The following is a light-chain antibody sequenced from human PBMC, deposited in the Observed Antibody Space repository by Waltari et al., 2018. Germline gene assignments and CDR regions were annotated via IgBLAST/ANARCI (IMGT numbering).Light chain of an antibody. CDR3: QQANSFPRT. CDR1: QGIRSW. Sequence: DIQMTQSPSSVSASVGDRVTITCRASQGIRSWLAWYQQKPGQAPKLLIYDASSLQSGVPSRFSGSGSGTDFTLTISSLQPEDFGTYYCQQANSFPRTFGQGTKVEIK. CDR2: DAS. J-gene: IGKJ1*01. V-gene: IGKV1-12*01.